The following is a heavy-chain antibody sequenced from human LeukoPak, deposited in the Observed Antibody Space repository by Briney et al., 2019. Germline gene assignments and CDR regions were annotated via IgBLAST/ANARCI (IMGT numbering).Heavy chain of an antibody. CDR1: GFTASSNY. Sequence: GGSLRLSCAASGFTASSNYMSWVRQAPGKGLEWVSVIYSGGSTYYADSVKGRFTISRHNSKNTLYLQMNSLRAEDTAVYYCARSRPYDYVWGSYRQYYFDYWGQGTLVTVSS. CDR2: IYSGGST. D-gene: IGHD3-16*02. CDR3: ARSRPYDYVWGSYRQYYFDY. V-gene: IGHV3-53*04. J-gene: IGHJ4*02.